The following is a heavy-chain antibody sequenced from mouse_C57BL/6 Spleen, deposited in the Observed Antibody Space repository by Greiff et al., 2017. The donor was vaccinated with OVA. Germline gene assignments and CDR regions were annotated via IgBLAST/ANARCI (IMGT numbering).Heavy chain of an antibody. CDR1: GFTFSDYG. D-gene: IGHD1-1*01. CDR2: ISSGSSTI. J-gene: IGHJ4*01. Sequence: EVKLQESGGGLVKPGGSLKLSCAASGFTFSDYGMHWVRQAPEKGLEWVAYISSGSSTIYYADTVKGRFTISRDNAKNTLFLQMTSLRSEDTAMYYCAREGLSSIYAMDYWGQGTSVTVSS. CDR3: AREGLSSIYAMDY. V-gene: IGHV5-17*01.